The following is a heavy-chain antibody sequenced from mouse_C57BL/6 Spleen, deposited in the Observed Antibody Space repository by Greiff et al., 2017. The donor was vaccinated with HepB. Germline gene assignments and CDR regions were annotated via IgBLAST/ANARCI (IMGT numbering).Heavy chain of an antibody. Sequence: DVHLVESGGDLVKPGGSLKLSCAASGFTLSSYGMSWVRQTPDKRLEWVATISSGGSYTYYPDSVKGRFTISRDNAKKTLYLQMSSLKSEDTAMYYCARHPPYYYGSSYLYYFDYWGQGTTLTVSS. CDR2: ISSGGSYT. D-gene: IGHD1-1*01. CDR3: ARHPPYYYGSSYLYYFDY. CDR1: GFTLSSYG. V-gene: IGHV5-6*01. J-gene: IGHJ2*01.